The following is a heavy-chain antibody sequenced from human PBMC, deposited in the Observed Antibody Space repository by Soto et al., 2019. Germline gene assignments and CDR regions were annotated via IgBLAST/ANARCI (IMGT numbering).Heavy chain of an antibody. CDR3: ARGVGCSGGSCYFPRDAFDI. D-gene: IGHD2-15*01. Sequence: PGGSLRLSCAASGFTFSDHYMDWVRQAPGKGLEWVGRTRNKANSYTTEYAASVKGRFTISRDDSKNSLYLQMNSLKTEDTAVYYCARGVGCSGGSCYFPRDAFDIWGQGTMVT. V-gene: IGHV3-72*01. CDR1: GFTFSDHY. J-gene: IGHJ3*02. CDR2: TRNKANSYTT.